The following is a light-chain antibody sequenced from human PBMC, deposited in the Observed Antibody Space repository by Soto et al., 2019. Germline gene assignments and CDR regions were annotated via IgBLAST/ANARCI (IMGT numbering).Light chain of an antibody. V-gene: IGKV3-15*01. CDR3: QQYNNWPPT. CDR1: QSVRSN. Sequence: EIVMAQSPATLSVSPGSMATLSCRASQSVRSNLAWYQKKPGQAPRLRIYGASTRATGIPARLSGSGSGTELTLTIGSMQHEDFAVYCCQQYNNWPPTFGQGTKVDIK. CDR2: GAS. J-gene: IGKJ1*01.